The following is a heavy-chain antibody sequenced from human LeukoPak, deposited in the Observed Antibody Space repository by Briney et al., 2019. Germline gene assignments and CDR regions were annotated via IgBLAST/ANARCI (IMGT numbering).Heavy chain of an antibody. V-gene: IGHV3-23*01. D-gene: IGHD3-3*01. J-gene: IGHJ5*02. CDR1: GFTFSSYA. Sequence: GGSLRLSCAASGFTFSSYAMSWVRQAPGKGLEWVSAISGSGGSTYYADSVKGRFTISGDNSKNTLYLQMNSLRAEDTAVYYCAKAGAFVLRFLEWFSWFDPWGQGTLVTVSS. CDR2: ISGSGGST. CDR3: AKAGAFVLRFLEWFSWFDP.